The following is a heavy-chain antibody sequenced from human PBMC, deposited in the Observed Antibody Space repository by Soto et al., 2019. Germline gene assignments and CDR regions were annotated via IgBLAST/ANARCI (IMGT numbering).Heavy chain of an antibody. Sequence: EVQLLESGGGLVQPGGSLGLTCAASGFTFAGYVMSWVRQAPGKGLEWVSSISGSGGGIYYADSVKGRFTISRDNSKNTLHMQMNSLRADDTAVYYCAKDRRDCSSTPGYNFYGMDVWGQGTTVTVSS. J-gene: IGHJ6*02. D-gene: IGHD2-2*01. V-gene: IGHV3-23*01. CDR3: AKDRRDCSSTPGYNFYGMDV. CDR2: ISGSGGGI. CDR1: GFTFAGYV.